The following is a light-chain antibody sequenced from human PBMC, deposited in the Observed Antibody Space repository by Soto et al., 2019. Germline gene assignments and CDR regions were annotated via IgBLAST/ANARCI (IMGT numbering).Light chain of an antibody. V-gene: IGLV2-14*01. CDR3: SSFKSGCTRGVV. Sequence: QSALTQPASVSGSPGQSITISCTGTSSDVGGYKYVSWYQHHPAKAPKLMIYEVNNRPSGVSNRFSGSKSGNTASRTISGLQPEDEADYFCSSFKSGCTRGVVFGGGTKLTVL. CDR1: SSDVGGYKY. CDR2: EVN. J-gene: IGLJ2*01.